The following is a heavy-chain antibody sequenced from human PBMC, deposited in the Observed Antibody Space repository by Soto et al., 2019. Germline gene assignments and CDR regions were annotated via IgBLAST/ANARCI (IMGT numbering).Heavy chain of an antibody. CDR1: GYTFTSYG. J-gene: IGHJ4*02. CDR2: ISDYNGNT. CDR3: ARTAELLWFGDQGGY. Sequence: QVQLVQSGAEVKKPGASVKVSCKASGYTFTSYGISWVRQAPGQGLEWMGWISDYNGNTNYAQKLQGRVTMTTDTSTSTAYMELRSLRSDDTAVYYCARTAELLWFGDQGGYWGQGTLVTVSS. D-gene: IGHD3-10*01. V-gene: IGHV1-18*01.